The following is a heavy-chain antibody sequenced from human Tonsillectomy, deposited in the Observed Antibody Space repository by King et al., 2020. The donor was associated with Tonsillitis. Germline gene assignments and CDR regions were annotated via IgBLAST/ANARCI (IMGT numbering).Heavy chain of an antibody. Sequence: VTLKESGPALVKPTQTLTLTCSFSGFSLNTSEMCVSWIRQPPGKALEWLARIDWDDDKYYITSLKTRLTISKDTSKNQVVLTMTNMDPVDTATYYCARTTYYYDSSGYFLFDYWGQGTLVTVSS. CDR1: GFSLNTSEMC. D-gene: IGHD3-22*01. J-gene: IGHJ4*02. CDR2: IDWDDDK. V-gene: IGHV2-70*11. CDR3: ARTTYYYDSSGYFLFDY.